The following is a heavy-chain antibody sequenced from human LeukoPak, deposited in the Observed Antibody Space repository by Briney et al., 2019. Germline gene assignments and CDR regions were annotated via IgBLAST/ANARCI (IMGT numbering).Heavy chain of an antibody. J-gene: IGHJ3*02. CDR1: GYSISSYYY. D-gene: IGHD3-9*01. Sequence: SETLSLTCTVSGYSISSYYYWGWLRPPPGKGLELIGIIYHSGSTYYNPSLKSRVTISVDTSKNQFSLKLSSVTAADTAVYYCARVLRYFDWFPDAFDIWGQGTMVTVSS. CDR3: ARVLRYFDWFPDAFDI. V-gene: IGHV4-38-2*02. CDR2: IYHSGST.